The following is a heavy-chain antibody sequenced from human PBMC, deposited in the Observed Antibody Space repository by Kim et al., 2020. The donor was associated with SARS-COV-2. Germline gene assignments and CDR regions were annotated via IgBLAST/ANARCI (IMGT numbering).Heavy chain of an antibody. V-gene: IGHV3-43*02. D-gene: IGHD2-15*01. CDR3: AKAALIVVVVAATPGLLTRWYFDL. CDR1: GFTFDDYA. Sequence: GGSLRLSCAASGFTFDDYAMHWVRQAPGKGLEWVSLISGDGGSTYYADSVKGRFTISRDNSKNSLYLQMNSLRTEDTALYYCAKAALIVVVVAATPGLLTRWYFDLWGRGALVTVSS. CDR2: ISGDGGST. J-gene: IGHJ2*01.